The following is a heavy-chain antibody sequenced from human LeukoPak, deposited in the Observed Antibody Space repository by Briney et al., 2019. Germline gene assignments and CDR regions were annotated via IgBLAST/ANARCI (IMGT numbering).Heavy chain of an antibody. Sequence: SETLSLTCIVSGGSISSSNYYWGWIRQSPGKGLEWIGSIYSRGSTYYNPSLKSRVIVSSDMSKNQFSLMLNSVTAADTAVYYCARHPPDYGYYMDVWGKGTTVTISS. CDR2: IYSRGST. J-gene: IGHJ6*03. CDR1: GGSISSSNYY. CDR3: ARHPPDYGYYMDV. V-gene: IGHV4-39*07.